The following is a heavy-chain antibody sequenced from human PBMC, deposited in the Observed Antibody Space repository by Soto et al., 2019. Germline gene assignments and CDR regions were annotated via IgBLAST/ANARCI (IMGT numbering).Heavy chain of an antibody. CDR1: GFIVSNNY. CDR3: ARDPFQPVGY. D-gene: IGHD1-26*01. CDR2: IYSDGRP. J-gene: IGHJ4*02. Sequence: EVQLVESGGGLVRPGWSLRLSCAASGFIVSNNYMSWFRQAPGKGLEWVSVIYSDGRPYYADSAKDRFTISRDNSKNTLYLQMNSLRAEDTAVYYCARDPFQPVGYWGQGTLVTVSS. V-gene: IGHV3-66*01.